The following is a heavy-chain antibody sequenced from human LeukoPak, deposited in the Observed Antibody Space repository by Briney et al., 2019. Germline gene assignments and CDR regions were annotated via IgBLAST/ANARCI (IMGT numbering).Heavy chain of an antibody. V-gene: IGHV4-4*07. J-gene: IGHJ4*02. Sequence: SETLSLTCTVSGGSISSYYWSWIRQPAGKGLEWIGRIYTSGSTNYNPSLKSRVTMSVDTSKNQFSLKLSSVTAADTAVYYCARDAYYYDSSGYKIFDYWGQGTLVTVSS. D-gene: IGHD3-22*01. CDR1: GGSISSYY. CDR3: ARDAYYYDSSGYKIFDY. CDR2: IYTSGST.